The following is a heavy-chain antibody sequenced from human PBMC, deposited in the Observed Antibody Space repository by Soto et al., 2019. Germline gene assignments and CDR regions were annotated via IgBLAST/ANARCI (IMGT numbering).Heavy chain of an antibody. CDR3: ATLTTVTTLGAFDI. CDR1: GFTVSSNY. D-gene: IGHD4-17*01. CDR2: IYSGGST. V-gene: IGHV3-66*01. J-gene: IGHJ3*02. Sequence: EVQLVESGGGLVQPGGSLRLSCAASGFTVSSNYMSWVRQAPGKGLEWVSVIYSGGSTYYADSVKGRFTISRDNSKNTLYLQMNSLRAEDRAVYYCATLTTVTTLGAFDIWGQGTMVTVSS.